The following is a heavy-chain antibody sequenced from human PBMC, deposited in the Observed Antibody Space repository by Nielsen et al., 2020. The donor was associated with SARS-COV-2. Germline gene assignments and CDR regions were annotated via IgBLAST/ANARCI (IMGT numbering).Heavy chain of an antibody. J-gene: IGHJ4*02. V-gene: IGHV3-23*01. D-gene: IGHD2-2*01. CDR2: ICGTGGCT. CDR1: GLIFSNYA. Sequence: GGSLRLSCAASGLIFSNYAMTWVRQAPGKGLEWVSGICGTGGCTYYADSVKGRFTISRDNSRNTLFLQMNSLRAEDTAVYYCAKGRCGSTTCPGDYWGQGTLVTVSA. CDR3: AKGRCGSTTCPGDY.